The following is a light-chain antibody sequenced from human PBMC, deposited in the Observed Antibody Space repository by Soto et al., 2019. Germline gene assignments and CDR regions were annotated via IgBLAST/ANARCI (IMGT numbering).Light chain of an antibody. CDR1: LGISNY. CDR2: AAS. CDR3: QKYNSAPWT. Sequence: DIQMTQSPSSLSASVGDSVTITCRASLGISNYLAWYQQKPGKVPKLRIYAASTLQSGVPSRFSGSGSGTDFTLTINSLQPEDVATYYCQKYNSAPWTFGQGTKVEIK. V-gene: IGKV1-27*01. J-gene: IGKJ1*01.